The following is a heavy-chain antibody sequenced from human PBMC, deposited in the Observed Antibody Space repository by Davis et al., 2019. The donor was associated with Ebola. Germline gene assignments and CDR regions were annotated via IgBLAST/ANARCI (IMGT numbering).Heavy chain of an antibody. CDR2: IYYSGST. CDR1: GGSISSYY. J-gene: IGHJ5*02. V-gene: IGHV4-59*08. Sequence: GSLRLSCTVSGGSISSYYWSWIRQPPGKGLEWIGYIYYSGSTNYNPSLKSRVTISVDTSKNQFSLKLSSVTAADTAVYYCARAGGSYYLNRFDPWGQGTLVTVSS. D-gene: IGHD1-26*01. CDR3: ARAGGSYYLNRFDP.